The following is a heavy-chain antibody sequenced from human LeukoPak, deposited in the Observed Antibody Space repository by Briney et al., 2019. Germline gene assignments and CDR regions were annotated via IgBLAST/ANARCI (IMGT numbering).Heavy chain of an antibody. J-gene: IGHJ4*02. V-gene: IGHV3-23*01. Sequence: PGGTLRLSCAASGFTFSIYGMSWVRQAPGRGLEWVSAMSGSGGSTYYADSVKGRFTISRDNAKNSLYLQMNSLRAEDTAVYYCARDLRGVFDYWGQGTLVTVSS. CDR1: GFTFSIYG. CDR2: MSGSGGST. CDR3: ARDLRGVFDY. D-gene: IGHD3-10*01.